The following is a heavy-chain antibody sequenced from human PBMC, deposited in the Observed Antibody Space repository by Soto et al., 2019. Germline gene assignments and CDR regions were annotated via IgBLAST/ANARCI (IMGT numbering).Heavy chain of an antibody. CDR2: MNPNSGNT. V-gene: IGHV1-8*01. CDR1: GYTFTSYD. D-gene: IGHD6-13*01. Sequence: ASVKVSCKASGYTFTSYDINWVRQATGQGLEWMGWMNPNSGNTGYAQKFQGRVTMTRNTSISTAYMELSSLRSEDTAVYYCARELNSSSWYRSYYYYYGMDVWGQGTTVTVSS. J-gene: IGHJ6*02. CDR3: ARELNSSSWYRSYYYYYGMDV.